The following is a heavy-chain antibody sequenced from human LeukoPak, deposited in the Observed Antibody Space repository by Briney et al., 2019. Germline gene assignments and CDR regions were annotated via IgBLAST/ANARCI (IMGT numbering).Heavy chain of an antibody. CDR2: ISAYNGNT. V-gene: IGHV1-18*04. CDR1: GYTFSDYS. D-gene: IGHD1-26*01. Sequence: ASVKVSCKASGYTFSDYSLHWVRQAPGQGLEWMGWISAYNGNTNYAQKLQGRVTMTTDTSTATAYMELRSLRSDDTAVYYCARGGNYFRFDPWGQGTLVTVSS. CDR3: ARGGNYFRFDP. J-gene: IGHJ5*02.